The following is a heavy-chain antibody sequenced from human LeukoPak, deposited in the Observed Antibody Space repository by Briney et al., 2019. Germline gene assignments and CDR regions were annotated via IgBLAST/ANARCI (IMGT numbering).Heavy chain of an antibody. CDR3: ASWAVRGGFVY. Sequence: QSGGSLRLSCTTSEFTLSVYDMHWVRQATGKGLEWVSAIGNAGDTYYLDSVKGRFTISRENAKNSLYLQMNSLRAEDTAVYYCASWAVRGGFVYWGQGTLVTVSS. V-gene: IGHV3-13*01. CDR1: EFTLSVYD. D-gene: IGHD3-16*01. J-gene: IGHJ4*02. CDR2: IGNAGDT.